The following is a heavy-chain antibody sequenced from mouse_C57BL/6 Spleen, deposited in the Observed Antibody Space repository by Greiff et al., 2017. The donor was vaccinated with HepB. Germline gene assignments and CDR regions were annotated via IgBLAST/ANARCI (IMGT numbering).Heavy chain of an antibody. CDR3: ARRDIYYCGSSYEYFDD. CDR2: ILPGSGST. V-gene: IGHV1-9*01. CDR1: GYTFTGYW. Sequence: VQLQQSGAELMKPGASVKLSCKATGYTFTGYWIEWVKQRPGHGLEWIGEILPGSGSTNYNEKFKGKATFTADTSSNTAYMQLSSLTTEDSAIYYCARRDIYYCGSSYEYFDDWGQGTTLTVSS. D-gene: IGHD1-1*01. J-gene: IGHJ2*01.